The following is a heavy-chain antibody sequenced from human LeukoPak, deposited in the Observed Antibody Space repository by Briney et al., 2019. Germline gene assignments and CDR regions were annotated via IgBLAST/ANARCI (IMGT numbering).Heavy chain of an antibody. CDR2: ISYDGSNK. Sequence: PGGSLRLSCAASGFTFSSYVMHWVRQAPGKGLEWVAIISYDGSNKYYADSVRGRFTISRDNSKNGLYLQMNSLRPDDTAIYYCAREGFASSWLYYYYYMDVWGKGTTVTVSS. J-gene: IGHJ6*03. CDR3: AREGFASSWLYYYYYMDV. V-gene: IGHV3-30*04. D-gene: IGHD6-13*01. CDR1: GFTFSSYV.